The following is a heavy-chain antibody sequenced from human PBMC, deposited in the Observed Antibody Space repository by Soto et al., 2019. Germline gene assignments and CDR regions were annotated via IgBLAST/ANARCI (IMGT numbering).Heavy chain of an antibody. CDR1: GGSISNSSYY. CDR3: AREMVRGVIFVNWFDP. CDR2: IHYTGST. V-gene: IGHV4-39*02. D-gene: IGHD3-10*01. Sequence: PSETLSLTCTVSGGSISNSSYYWGWIRQPPGKGLEWIGSIHYTGSTFYNPSLKSRVTISVDTSKNQFSLQLSSVTAADTAVYYCAREMVRGVIFVNWFDPWGQGTLVTVSS. J-gene: IGHJ5*02.